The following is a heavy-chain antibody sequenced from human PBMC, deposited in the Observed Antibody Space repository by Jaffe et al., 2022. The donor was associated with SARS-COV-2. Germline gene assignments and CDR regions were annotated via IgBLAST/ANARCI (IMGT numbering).Heavy chain of an antibody. V-gene: IGHV3-48*01. CDR2: ISSSSSTI. D-gene: IGHD6-19*01. CDR1: GFTFSSYS. J-gene: IGHJ6*03. Sequence: EVQLVESGGGLVQPGGSLRLSCAASGFTFSSYSMNWVRQAPGKGLEWVSYISSSSSTIYYADSVKGRFTISRDNAKNSLYLQMNSLRAEDTAVYYCARASHPQPWKAVAGTGPRHGYYYMDVWGKGTTVTVSS. CDR3: ARASHPQPWKAVAGTGPRHGYYYMDV.